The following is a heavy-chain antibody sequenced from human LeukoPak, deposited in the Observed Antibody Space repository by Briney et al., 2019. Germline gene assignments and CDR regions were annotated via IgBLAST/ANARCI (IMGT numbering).Heavy chain of an antibody. CDR3: ARGHYYDSSGHYSDAFDI. Sequence: GASVKVSCKASGYTFTSYDINWVRQATGQGLEWMGWMNPNSGNTGYAQKFQGRVTMTRNTSISTAYMELSSLRSEDTAVYYCARGHYYDSSGHYSDAFDIWGQGTMVTVSS. CDR1: GYTFTSYD. D-gene: IGHD3-22*01. J-gene: IGHJ3*02. CDR2: MNPNSGNT. V-gene: IGHV1-8*01.